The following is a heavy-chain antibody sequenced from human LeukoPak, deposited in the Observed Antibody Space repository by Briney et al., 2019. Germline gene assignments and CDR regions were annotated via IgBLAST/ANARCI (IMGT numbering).Heavy chain of an antibody. V-gene: IGHV3-23*01. D-gene: IGHD3-3*01. CDR3: AKDDSHDFWSGYYRSFDY. J-gene: IGHJ4*02. CDR2: INGSGGST. CDR1: GFTFDDYG. Sequence: GGSLRLSCAASGFTFDDYGMSWVRQAPGKGLEWVSGINGSGGSTYYADSVKGRFTISRDNSKNTLYLQMNSLRAEDTAVYYCAKDDSHDFWSGYYRSFDYWGQGTLVTVSS.